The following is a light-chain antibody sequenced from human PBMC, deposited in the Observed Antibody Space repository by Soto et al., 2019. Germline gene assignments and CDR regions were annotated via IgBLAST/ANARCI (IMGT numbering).Light chain of an antibody. CDR2: GAS. J-gene: IGKJ5*01. V-gene: IGKV3-20*01. Sequence: VLKQFPDTLSFAPGKRAKITSTAGQSVSSSYLAWYQQKPGQAPRLLIYGASSRATGIPDRFSVSGSGTYFTLTISSLEPEDFAVFYCQQYGGSPLTFGQGTRLE. CDR3: QQYGGSPLT. CDR1: QSVSSSY.